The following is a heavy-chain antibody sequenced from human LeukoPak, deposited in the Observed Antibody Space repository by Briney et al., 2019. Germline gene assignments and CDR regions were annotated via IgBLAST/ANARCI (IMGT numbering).Heavy chain of an antibody. CDR2: INGTGKT. J-gene: IGHJ4*02. D-gene: IGHD1-26*01. CDR1: GVTFSGFH. V-gene: IGHV4-34*01. Sequence: SETLSLTSAGSGVTFSGFHWTRLRQPPGQGLEWIGEINGTGKTNYNPSLKSRVNISVDTSKNQFSLKMTSVTTADTAVYCCARVMGDANFDYWGQGTLVTVSS. CDR3: ARVMGDANFDY.